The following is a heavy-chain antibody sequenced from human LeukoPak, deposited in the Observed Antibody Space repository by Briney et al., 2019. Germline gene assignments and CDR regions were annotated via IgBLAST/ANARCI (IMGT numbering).Heavy chain of an antibody. V-gene: IGHV3-23*01. CDR3: AKGARGDTVTSIVGLNWFDP. J-gene: IGHJ5*02. D-gene: IGHD4-17*01. CDR1: GFTFSNYA. Sequence: GGSLRLSCVASGFTFSNYAMNWVRQGPGKGLEWVSGITSSGAGTYYADSVKGRFTISRDNSKNTLYLQMNSLRADDTAVYYCAKGARGDTVTSIVGLNWFDPWGQGTLVTVSS. CDR2: ITSSGAGT.